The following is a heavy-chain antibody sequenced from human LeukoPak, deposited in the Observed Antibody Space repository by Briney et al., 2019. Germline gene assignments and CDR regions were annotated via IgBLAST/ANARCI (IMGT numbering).Heavy chain of an antibody. D-gene: IGHD1-26*01. J-gene: IGHJ2*01. CDR1: GNYW. V-gene: IGHV3-74*01. CDR3: AKDRTVGASYWYFDL. Sequence: GGSLRLSCVASGNYWMHWVRQAPGKGLVWVSHINSDGSWTSYADSVKGRFTISRDSSKNTLFLHMNTLRAEDTAIYYCAKDRTVGASYWYFDLWGRGTLVTVSS. CDR2: INSDGSWT.